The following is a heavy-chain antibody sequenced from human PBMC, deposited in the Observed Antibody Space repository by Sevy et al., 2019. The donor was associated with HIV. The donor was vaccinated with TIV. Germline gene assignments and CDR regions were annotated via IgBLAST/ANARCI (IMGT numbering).Heavy chain of an antibody. CDR2: IKSDGSST. Sequence: GGSLRLSCAASGFTFSSYWMHWVRQVPGKGLVWVSRIKSDGSSTSYADSVKGRFTISRDNAKNTLCLQMNSLRAEDTAVYYCARDRSGSYHVSDNWFDPWGQGTLVTVSS. J-gene: IGHJ5*02. V-gene: IGHV3-74*01. CDR1: GFTFSSYW. D-gene: IGHD1-26*01. CDR3: ARDRSGSYHVSDNWFDP.